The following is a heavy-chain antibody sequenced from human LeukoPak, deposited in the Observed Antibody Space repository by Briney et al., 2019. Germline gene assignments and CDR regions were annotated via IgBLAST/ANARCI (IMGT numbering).Heavy chain of an antibody. CDR3: AREGYYYYNMDV. J-gene: IGHJ6*02. V-gene: IGHV5-10-1*01. CDR2: IDPSDSYT. CDR1: GYSFTNYS. Sequence: GKSLKISCKGSGYSFTNYSIIWVRQMPGKGLEWMGRIDPSDSYTNDSPSFKGHVTISADKSIRTAYLRWSSLKASDTAMYYCAREGYYYYNMDVWGQGTTVTVSS.